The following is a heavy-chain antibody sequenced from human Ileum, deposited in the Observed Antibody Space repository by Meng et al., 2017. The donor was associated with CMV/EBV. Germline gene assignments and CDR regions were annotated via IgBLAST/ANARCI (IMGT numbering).Heavy chain of an antibody. CDR2: VNNRGRT. D-gene: IGHD5-24*01. CDR3: ASGRLQFTPSALQH. CDR1: GGPLNGFF. J-gene: IGHJ1*01. V-gene: IGHV4-34*02. Sequence: HVQFTLWGAGLLTPSETLSLTCAVSGGPLNGFFCSWIRQPPGRGLEWIGEVNNRGRTNYNPSLKSRLTISIDTSKRQLSLMVTSVTAADSAIYYCASGRLQFTPSALQHWGPGTLVTVSS.